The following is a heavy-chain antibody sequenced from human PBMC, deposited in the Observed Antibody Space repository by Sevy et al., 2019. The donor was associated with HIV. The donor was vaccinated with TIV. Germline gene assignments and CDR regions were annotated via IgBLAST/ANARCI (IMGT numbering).Heavy chain of an antibody. Sequence: GGSLRLSCAASGFTFSSYSMNGVRQAPGKGLEWVSYISSSGRTIYYADSVKGRFTISRDNAKNSLYLQMNSLRAEDTAVYYCARRVRSDDAFDIWGQGTMVTVSS. V-gene: IGHV3-48*01. CDR2: ISSSGRTI. CDR3: ARRVRSDDAFDI. CDR1: GFTFSSYS. D-gene: IGHD6-13*01. J-gene: IGHJ3*02.